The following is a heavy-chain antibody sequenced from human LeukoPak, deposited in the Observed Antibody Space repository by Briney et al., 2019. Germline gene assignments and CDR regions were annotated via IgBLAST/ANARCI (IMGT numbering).Heavy chain of an antibody. V-gene: IGHV3-48*01. CDR2: IDSSSGTI. Sequence: RGSLRLSCAASVFSFSPYSMNWLRQAPGKGLEWVSYIDSSSGTIYYADSVRGRFTISGDNAKNSLYLQMNSLRAEDTAVYYCARVRSSYYYESSGYYHYDAFDIWGQGTMVTVSS. CDR3: ARVRSSYYYESSGYYHYDAFDI. CDR1: VFSFSPYS. J-gene: IGHJ3*02. D-gene: IGHD3-22*01.